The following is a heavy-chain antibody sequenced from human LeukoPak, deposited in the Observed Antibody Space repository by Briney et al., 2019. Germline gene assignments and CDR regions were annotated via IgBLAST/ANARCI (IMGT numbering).Heavy chain of an antibody. CDR1: GFTFSNYA. CDR3: AGGYDILTGYYSVEPNYYGMDV. V-gene: IGHV3-23*01. D-gene: IGHD3-9*01. CDR2: ISGSGGST. J-gene: IGHJ6*02. Sequence: PGGSLRLSCAASGFTFSNYAMSWVRQAPGKGLEWVSAISGSGGSTYYADSVKGRFTISRDNSKNTLYLQMNSLRAEDTAVYYCAGGYDILTGYYSVEPNYYGMDVWGQGTTVTVSS.